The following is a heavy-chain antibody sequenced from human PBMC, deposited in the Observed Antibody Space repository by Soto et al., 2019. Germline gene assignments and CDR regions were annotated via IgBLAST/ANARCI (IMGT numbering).Heavy chain of an antibody. CDR3: ARETTTYYDFWSGYPYGMDV. CDR2: INSDGSST. Sequence: GGSLRLSCAASGFTFSSYWMHWVRQAPGKGLVWVSRINSDGSSTSYADSVKGRITISRDNTKNTLYLQMNSLRAEDTAVYYCARETTTYYDFWSGYPYGMDVWGQGTTVTVSS. CDR1: GFTFSSYW. V-gene: IGHV3-74*01. J-gene: IGHJ6*02. D-gene: IGHD3-3*01.